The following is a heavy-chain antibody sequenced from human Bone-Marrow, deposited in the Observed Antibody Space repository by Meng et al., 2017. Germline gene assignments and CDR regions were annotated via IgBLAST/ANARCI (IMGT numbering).Heavy chain of an antibody. D-gene: IGHD3-22*01. CDR2: IKSKTDGGTT. J-gene: IGHJ6*02. Sequence: GGSLRLSCAASGFTFSNAWMSWVRQAPGKGLEWVGRIKSKTDGGTTDYAAPVKGRFTISRDDSKNTLYLQMNSLKTEDTAVYYCTTDYHYYDSSGYYHSDPYYDYGMDVWGQGTTVTVSS. CDR1: GFTFSNAW. CDR3: TTDYHYYDSSGYYHSDPYYDYGMDV. V-gene: IGHV3-15*01.